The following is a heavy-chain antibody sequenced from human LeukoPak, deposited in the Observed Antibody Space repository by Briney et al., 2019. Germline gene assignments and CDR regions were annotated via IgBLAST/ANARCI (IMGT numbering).Heavy chain of an antibody. CDR1: GFTFSSYS. CDR3: AKDQGSWGAFDI. V-gene: IGHV3-23*01. CDR2: ISVSGGST. Sequence: PGGSLRLSCAVSGFTFSSYSMSWVRQAPGKGLEWVSGISVSGGSTYYADSVKGRFTISRDCSKNTLYVQMNSLRADDTAVYYCAKDQGSWGAFDIWGQGTMVTVSS. D-gene: IGHD6-13*01. J-gene: IGHJ3*02.